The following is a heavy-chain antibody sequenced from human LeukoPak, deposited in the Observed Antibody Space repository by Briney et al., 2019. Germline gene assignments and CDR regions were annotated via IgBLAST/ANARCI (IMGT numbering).Heavy chain of an antibody. CDR1: GFTFSSYG. V-gene: IGHV3-30*18. CDR2: ISYDGSNK. D-gene: IGHD2-2*01. Sequence: PGGSLRLSCAASGFTFSSYGMHWVRQAPGKGLEWVAVISYDGSNKYYADSVKGRFTISRDNSKNTLYLQMNSLRAEDTAVYYCAKHPGYCSSTSCSHFDYWGQGTLVTVSS. J-gene: IGHJ4*02. CDR3: AKHPGYCSSTSCSHFDY.